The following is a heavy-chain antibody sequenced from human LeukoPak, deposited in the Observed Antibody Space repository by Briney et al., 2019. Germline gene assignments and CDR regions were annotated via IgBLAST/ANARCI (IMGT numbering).Heavy chain of an antibody. V-gene: IGHV3-23*01. D-gene: IGHD2-8*01. CDR2: FSGSGGTT. CDR1: GFTFSSYA. Sequence: GGSLRLSCAASGFTFSSYAMNWVRHAPGRGLEWVSGFSGSGGTTYYADSVKGRFTISRDNSKNTLYLQMNSLRAEDTAVYYCANGNRCTSPNCLGYYYFYMDVWGKGTTVTVSS. CDR3: ANGNRCTSPNCLGYYYFYMDV. J-gene: IGHJ6*03.